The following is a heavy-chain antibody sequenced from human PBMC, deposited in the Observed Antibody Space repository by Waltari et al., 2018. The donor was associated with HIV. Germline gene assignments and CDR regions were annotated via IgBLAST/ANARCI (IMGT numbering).Heavy chain of an antibody. Sequence: QLRLQESGPGLVKPSETLSVTCNVFGCLLTTYYWAWVRQSPRGGLEWIGTVYYSGDTYYNPSFKSRVTISVDTSKTLFSLIVKSVTAADTAVYYCARHHSSSSGGWYITAKQFQYWGRGTLVTVSS. CDR3: ARHHSSSSGGWYITAKQFQY. CDR1: GCLLTTYY. V-gene: IGHV4-39*01. CDR2: VYYSGDT. D-gene: IGHD6-19*01. J-gene: IGHJ1*01.